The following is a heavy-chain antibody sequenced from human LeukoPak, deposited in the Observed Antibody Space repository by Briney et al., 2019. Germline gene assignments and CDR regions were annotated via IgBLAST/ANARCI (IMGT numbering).Heavy chain of an antibody. V-gene: IGHV3-9*01. CDR1: GFTFDDYA. D-gene: IGHD3-10*01. J-gene: IGHJ4*02. CDR3: AKGIGLSGSYFDY. CDR2: ISWNSGSI. Sequence: GGSLRLSCAASGFTFDDYAMHWVRQAPGKGLEWVSGISWNSGSIGYADSVKGRFTISRDNAKNSLYLQMNSLRAEDTALYYCAKGIGLSGSYFDYWGQGTLVTVSS.